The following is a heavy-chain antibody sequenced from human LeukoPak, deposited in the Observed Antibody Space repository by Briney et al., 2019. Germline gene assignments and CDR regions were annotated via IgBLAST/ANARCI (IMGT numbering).Heavy chain of an antibody. Sequence: GGSLRLSCAASGFTFSSYSMNWVRQAPGKGLEWVSSITSSGRYIYYADSVKGRFSTSRDNSKNTLYLQMNSLRAEDTAVYYCAKEVGVGGYDYWGQGTLVTVSS. D-gene: IGHD3-10*01. CDR3: AKEVGVGGYDY. CDR2: ITSSGRYI. V-gene: IGHV3-21*01. CDR1: GFTFSSYS. J-gene: IGHJ4*02.